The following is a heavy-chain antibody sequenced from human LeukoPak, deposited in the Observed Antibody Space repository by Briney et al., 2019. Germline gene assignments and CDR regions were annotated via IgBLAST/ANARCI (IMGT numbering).Heavy chain of an antibody. CDR2: IRSKAYGGTT. V-gene: IGHV3-49*03. D-gene: IGHD3-9*01. CDR1: GFTFGDYA. J-gene: IGHJ3*02. CDR3: TTYVDILTGHYPEGAFDI. Sequence: GGSLRLSCTASGFTFGDYAMSWFRRAPGEGLEWVGFIRSKAYGGTTEYAASVKGRFTISRDDSKSIAYLQMNSLKTEDTAVYYCTTYVDILTGHYPEGAFDIWGQGTMVTVSS.